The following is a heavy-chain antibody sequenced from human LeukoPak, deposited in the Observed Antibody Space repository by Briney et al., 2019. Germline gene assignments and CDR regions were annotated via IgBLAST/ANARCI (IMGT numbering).Heavy chain of an antibody. CDR3: VAYLHAFVI. D-gene: IGHD2-2*01. CDR2: INTRSSHI. Sequence: GGSLRLSCAASGLNFNIYNMNWVRQAPGKGLEWVSSINTRSSHIYYANSVKGRFTISRDNPKNSLYLHMNSLRARDTAVYYCVAYLHAFVIWGHGAMVTVSS. CDR1: GLNFNIYN. J-gene: IGHJ3*02. V-gene: IGHV3-21*01.